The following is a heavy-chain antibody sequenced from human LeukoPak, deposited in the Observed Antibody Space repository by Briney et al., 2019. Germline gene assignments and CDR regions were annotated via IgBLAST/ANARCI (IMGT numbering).Heavy chain of an antibody. Sequence: GGTLRLSCAASGFTFSSYGMHWVRQAPGKGLEWLAFIRYDGSNTYYADSVKGRFTVSRDDSKNTLYLQMNSLRGDATAVYYCAKDGTSYYYIYYWGQGTLVTVSS. J-gene: IGHJ4*02. V-gene: IGHV3-30*02. CDR1: GFTFSSYG. D-gene: IGHD2/OR15-2a*01. CDR3: AKDGTSYYYIYY. CDR2: IRYDGSNT.